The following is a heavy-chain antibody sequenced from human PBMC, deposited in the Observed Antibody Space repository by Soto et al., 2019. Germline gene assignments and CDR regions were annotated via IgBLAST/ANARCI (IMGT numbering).Heavy chain of an antibody. J-gene: IGHJ4*02. CDR1: SVSISGSRYY. CDR3: ARDRSSSWYEGHFFDY. Sequence: SETLSLTCTVSSVSISGSRYYWGWIRQPPGRGLEWIGNIYYSGSTYYTPALKSRVTLSVDTSKNQFSLNLNSVTAADTAVYYCARDRSSSWYEGHFFDYWGQGTLVTVSS. D-gene: IGHD6-13*01. V-gene: IGHV4-39*02. CDR2: IYYSGST.